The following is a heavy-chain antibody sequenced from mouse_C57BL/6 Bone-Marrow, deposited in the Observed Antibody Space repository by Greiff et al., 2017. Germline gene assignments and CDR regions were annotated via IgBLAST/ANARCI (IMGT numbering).Heavy chain of an antibody. CDR1: GFTFSDFY. J-gene: IGHJ4*01. CDR2: SRNKANDYTT. V-gene: IGHV7-1*01. CDR3: ARGLNWDGAMDY. D-gene: IGHD4-1*01. Sequence: EVKVVESGGGLVQSGRSLRLSCATSGFTFSDFYLEWVRQAPGKGLEWIAASRNKANDYTTEYSASVTGRFIVSRDTSQSILYLQMNALRAEDTAIYYCARGLNWDGAMDYWGQGTSVTVSS.